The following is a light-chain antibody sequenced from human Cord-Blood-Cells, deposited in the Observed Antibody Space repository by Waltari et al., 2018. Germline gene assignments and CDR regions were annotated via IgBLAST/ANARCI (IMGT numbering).Light chain of an antibody. CDR1: NLGDKY. CDR2: LDS. Sequence: SYELTQPPSVSVSPGQTASITCSGDNLGDKYACWYQQKPGQSPVVFIYLDSKRPSGIPERFAGSNAGNTAPLTISGTQAMDEADYYCQAWDSSTAHVVFGGGTKLTVL. J-gene: IGLJ2*01. CDR3: QAWDSSTAHVV. V-gene: IGLV3-1*01.